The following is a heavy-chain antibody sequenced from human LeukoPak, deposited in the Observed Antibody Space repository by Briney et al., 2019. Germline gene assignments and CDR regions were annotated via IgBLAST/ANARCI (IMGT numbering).Heavy chain of an antibody. CDR2: INPNSGGT. Sequence: GASVKVSCKASGYTFTGYYMHWVRQAPGQGLEWMGWINPNSGGTNYAQKFQGRVTMTRDTSISTAYMELSRLRSDDTAVYYCARVEQQLDPGWFDPWGQGTLVTVSS. CDR3: ARVEQQLDPGWFDP. V-gene: IGHV1-2*02. J-gene: IGHJ5*02. CDR1: GYTFTGYY. D-gene: IGHD6-13*01.